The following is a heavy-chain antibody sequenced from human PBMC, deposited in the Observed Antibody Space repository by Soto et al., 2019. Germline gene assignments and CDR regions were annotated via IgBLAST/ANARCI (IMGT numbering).Heavy chain of an antibody. Sequence: SETLSLTCSVSGDSINSDNYYWGWIRQPPGKGLEWIGSIYYRGNTYYNPSLGSRVTISVDTSKNQFSLKLMSLSAADTAVYYCGRLEGLATISYYFDYWGQGALVTVSS. CDR2: IYYRGNT. D-gene: IGHD3-9*01. J-gene: IGHJ4*02. CDR1: GDSINSDNYY. CDR3: GRLEGLATISYYFDY. V-gene: IGHV4-39*01.